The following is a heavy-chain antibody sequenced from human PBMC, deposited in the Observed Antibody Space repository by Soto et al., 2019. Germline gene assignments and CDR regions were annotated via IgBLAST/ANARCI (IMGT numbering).Heavy chain of an antibody. V-gene: IGHV3-33*01. CDR1: GFTFTNYG. CDR2: IWYDGSNK. CDR3: ARASEDYSDSIGYYYDY. Sequence: QVPLAESGGGVVQPGRSLRLSCAASGFTFTNYGMHWVRQAPGKGLEWVALIWYDGSNKYYAESVKGRFTISRDNSRDTLYLQMNSLRAEDTAVYYCARASEDYSDSIGYYYDYWGQGTLVTVSS. J-gene: IGHJ4*02. D-gene: IGHD3-22*01.